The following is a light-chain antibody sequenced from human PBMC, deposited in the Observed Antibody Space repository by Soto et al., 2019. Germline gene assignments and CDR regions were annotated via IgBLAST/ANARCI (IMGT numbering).Light chain of an antibody. CDR3: HHCSFWPRST. CDR2: DAS. J-gene: IGKJ5*01. Sequence: EVVLTQSPATLSWSQGGSGTLSCRASQNVDNYLAWYQQKPGQAPRLLFYDASNRATGIPARFSGSGSGTAFTLTISSLEPEDSAVYYCHHCSFWPRSTVAPGTRLESK. V-gene: IGKV3-11*01. CDR1: QNVDNY.